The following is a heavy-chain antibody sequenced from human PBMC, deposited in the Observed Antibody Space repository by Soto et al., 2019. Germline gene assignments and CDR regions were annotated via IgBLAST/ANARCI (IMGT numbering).Heavy chain of an antibody. V-gene: IGHV3-21*01. CDR3: ALDLHSTGRPDFAY. J-gene: IGHJ4*02. CDR1: GFTFSSYS. Sequence: GGSLRLSCAASGFTFSSYSMNWVHQAPGKVLEWVSSISSSSSYIYYADSVKGRFTISRDNAKNSLYLQMNSLRAEDTAVYYCALDLHSTGRPDFAYCGQGNLVTVSS. CDR2: ISSSSSYI. D-gene: IGHD3-22*01.